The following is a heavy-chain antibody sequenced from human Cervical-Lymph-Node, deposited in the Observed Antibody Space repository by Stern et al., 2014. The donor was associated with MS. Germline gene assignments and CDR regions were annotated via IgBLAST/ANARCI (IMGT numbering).Heavy chain of an antibody. CDR3: ARDRLYDTVWYQWYFDL. CDR2: VYDSGST. V-gene: IGHV4-61*02. J-gene: IGHJ2*01. Sequence: QVQLQESGPGLVKPSQTLSLTCTVSGGSISGGDFYWSWIRQSARKGLEWIGRVYDSGSTVYNPSLRSRVAMSVDTSKNQFSLRLTSVTAAYTAVYYCARDRLYDTVWYQWYFDLWGRGTLVTVSS. CDR1: GGSISGGDFY. D-gene: IGHD3-16*01.